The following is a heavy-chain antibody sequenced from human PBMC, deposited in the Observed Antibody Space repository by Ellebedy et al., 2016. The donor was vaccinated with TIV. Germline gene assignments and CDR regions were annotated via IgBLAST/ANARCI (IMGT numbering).Heavy chain of an antibody. D-gene: IGHD6-13*01. Sequence: AASVKVSCKASSYNFINNGISWVRQAPGQGPEWMGWISAFNGNTNYAQNVQGRVTMTTDTSTTTAYMELRNLRSDDTAVYYCASVGIAASFWGQGTLVTVSS. CDR1: SYNFINNG. J-gene: IGHJ4*02. V-gene: IGHV1-18*01. CDR2: ISAFNGNT. CDR3: ASVGIAASF.